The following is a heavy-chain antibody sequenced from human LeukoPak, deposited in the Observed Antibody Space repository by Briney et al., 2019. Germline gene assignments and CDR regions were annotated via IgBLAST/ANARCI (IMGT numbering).Heavy chain of an antibody. J-gene: IGHJ3*02. V-gene: IGHV3-43*01. Sequence: GGSLRLSCAASGFTFDDYTMHWVRQAPGKGLEWVSLISWDGGSTYYADSVKGRFTISRDNSKNSLYLQMNSLRTEDTALYYCAKVMVRGVIRDAFDIWGQGTMVTVSS. CDR3: AKVMVRGVIRDAFDI. D-gene: IGHD3-10*01. CDR2: ISWDGGST. CDR1: GFTFDDYT.